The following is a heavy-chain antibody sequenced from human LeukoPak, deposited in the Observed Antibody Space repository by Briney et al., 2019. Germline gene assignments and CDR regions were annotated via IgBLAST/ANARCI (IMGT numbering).Heavy chain of an antibody. J-gene: IGHJ4*01. Sequence: GGSLRLSCAASRFTFRNYGMQWVRQAPGKGLEWVALIYYDGSNKYYPDSVKGRFTISKDNSKNTLYLQMNSLRDEDTAVYYCARIGGGSSSEWYFDYWGQGTLVTVSS. D-gene: IGHD1-26*01. CDR1: RFTFRNYG. CDR2: IYYDGSNK. V-gene: IGHV3-33*01. CDR3: ARIGGGSSSEWYFDY.